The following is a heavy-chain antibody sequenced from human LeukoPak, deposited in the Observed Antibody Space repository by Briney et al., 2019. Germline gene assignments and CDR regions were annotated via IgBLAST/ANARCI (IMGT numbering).Heavy chain of an antibody. D-gene: IGHD1-26*01. Sequence: GGSLRLSCAASGFTFSSYAMSWVRQAPGKGLEWVSAISGSGGSTYYADSVKGRFTISRDNSKNTLYLQMNSLKAEDTAIYYCAREVGTPQAFDIWGQGTMVTVSS. CDR2: ISGSGGST. V-gene: IGHV3-23*01. J-gene: IGHJ3*02. CDR1: GFTFSSYA. CDR3: AREVGTPQAFDI.